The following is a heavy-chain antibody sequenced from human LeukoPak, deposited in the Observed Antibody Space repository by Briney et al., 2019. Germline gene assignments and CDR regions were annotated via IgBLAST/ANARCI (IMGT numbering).Heavy chain of an antibody. CDR2: IYYSGST. D-gene: IGHD6-13*01. CDR1: GGSISSATYY. Sequence: SQTLSLTCTVSGGSISSATYYWSWIRQPPGKGLEWIGYIYYSGSTNYNPSLKSRVTISVDTSKNQFSLKLSSVTAADTAVYYCARGRYSSNFDYWGQGTLVTVSS. V-gene: IGHV4-61*01. J-gene: IGHJ4*02. CDR3: ARGRYSSNFDY.